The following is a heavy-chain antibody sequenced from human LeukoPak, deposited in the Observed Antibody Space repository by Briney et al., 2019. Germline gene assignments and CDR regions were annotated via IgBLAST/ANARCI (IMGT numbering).Heavy chain of an antibody. V-gene: IGHV5-51*01. Sequence: GESLKISCKGSGYSFTTYWIGWVRQMPGEGLEWMGIIYPGDSDTRYSPSFQGQATISADKSISTAYLQWSSLKASDTAMYYCARSYDSLGFDYWGQGTLVTVSS. CDR3: ARSYDSLGFDY. CDR2: IYPGDSDT. J-gene: IGHJ4*02. CDR1: GYSFTTYW. D-gene: IGHD3-9*01.